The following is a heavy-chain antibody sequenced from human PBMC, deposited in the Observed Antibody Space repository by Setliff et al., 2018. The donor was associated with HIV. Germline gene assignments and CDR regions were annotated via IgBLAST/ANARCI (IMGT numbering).Heavy chain of an antibody. CDR2: SNPNTGGT. CDR3: ARDHVVCSGGTCRSDDSYYYYYMNV. V-gene: IGHV1-2*02. CDR1: GYMFSIYY. D-gene: IGHD2-15*01. J-gene: IGHJ6*03. Sequence: ASVKVSCKASGYMFSIYYMHWVRQVPGQGLEWMGWSNPNTGGTKYAQKFQGRVTMTMDTSTTTAYMELSRLKSDDTAVYYCARDHVVCSGGTCRSDDSYYYYYMNVWGEGTTVTVSS.